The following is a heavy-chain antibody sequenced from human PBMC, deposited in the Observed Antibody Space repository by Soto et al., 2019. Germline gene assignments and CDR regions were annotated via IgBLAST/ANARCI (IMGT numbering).Heavy chain of an antibody. CDR3: AREPVPYYYDSSGYYFDY. D-gene: IGHD3-22*01. J-gene: IGHJ4*02. CDR1: GFTVSSNY. V-gene: IGHV3-66*01. Sequence: GGSLRLSCAASGFTVSSNYMSWVRQAPGKGLEWVSVIYSGGSTYYADSVKGRFTISRDNSKNTLYLQMNSLRAEDTAVYYCAREPVPYYYDSSGYYFDYWGQGT. CDR2: IYSGGST.